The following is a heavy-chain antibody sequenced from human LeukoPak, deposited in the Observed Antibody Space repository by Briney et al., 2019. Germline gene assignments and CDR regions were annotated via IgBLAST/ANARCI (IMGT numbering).Heavy chain of an antibody. CDR2: ISGYNDNT. V-gene: IGHV1-18*01. Sequence: ASVKVSCKASGYTFTGFSIKWVRQAPGQGLEWMGWISGYNDNTHYAKKFQGRVTLTTDTPTSTAYMELRSLRSDDTAVYYCARDGPSTDDYWGQGILVTVSS. CDR1: GYTFTGFS. D-gene: IGHD3-3*02. J-gene: IGHJ4*03. CDR3: ARDGPSTDDY.